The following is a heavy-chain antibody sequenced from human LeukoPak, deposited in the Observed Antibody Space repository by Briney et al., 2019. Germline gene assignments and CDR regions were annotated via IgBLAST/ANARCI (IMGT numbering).Heavy chain of an antibody. J-gene: IGHJ4*02. D-gene: IGHD3-10*01. CDR2: IYYSGST. CDR3: ARVGRITMVRGVIEQFDY. V-gene: IGHV4-31*03. CDR1: GGSISSGVYY. Sequence: SETLSLTCTVSGGSISSGVYYWSWIHQHPGKGLEWIGYIYYSGSTYYNPSLKSRVTISVDTSKNQFSLKLSSVTAADTAVYYCARVGRITMVRGVIEQFDYWGQGTLVTVSS.